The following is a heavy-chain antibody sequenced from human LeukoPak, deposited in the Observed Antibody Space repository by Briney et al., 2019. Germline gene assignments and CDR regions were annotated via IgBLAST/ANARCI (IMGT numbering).Heavy chain of an antibody. CDR1: GFTFSSYA. CDR3: ARTHSAHFDY. Sequence: GRSLRLSCAASGFTFSSYAMHWVRQAPGKGLEWVAVIWYDGSNKYYADSVKGRFTISRDNSKNTLYLQMNSLRAEDTAVYYCARTHSAHFDYWGQGTLVTVSS. J-gene: IGHJ4*02. V-gene: IGHV3-33*08. CDR2: IWYDGSNK. D-gene: IGHD6-13*01.